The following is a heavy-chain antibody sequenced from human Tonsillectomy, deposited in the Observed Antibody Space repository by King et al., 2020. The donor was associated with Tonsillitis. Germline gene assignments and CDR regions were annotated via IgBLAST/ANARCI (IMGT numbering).Heavy chain of an antibody. CDR1: GPTFSNAW. D-gene: IGHD3-16*01. CDR2: IKSKVNGVTT. CDR3: TKELPFTAGGVTTT. Sequence: VKLVESGGGLVKPGGSLRLSCVASGPTFSNAWMTWVRQAPGKGREWVGLIKSKVNGVTTDYSPPVKGRLTISRDASKNRVYPQVNSLITEDTAVYYSTKELPFTAGGVTTTWGKGTPVAVSS. V-gene: IGHV3-15*01. J-gene: IGHJ5*02.